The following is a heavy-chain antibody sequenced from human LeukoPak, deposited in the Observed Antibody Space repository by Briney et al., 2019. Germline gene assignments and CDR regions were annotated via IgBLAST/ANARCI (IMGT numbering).Heavy chain of an antibody. CDR2: ISSSSSYI. CDR1: GFTFSSYS. J-gene: IGHJ5*02. D-gene: IGHD3-10*01. CDR3: ARGHLRDYYGSGSYFDP. Sequence: GGSLRLSCAASGFTFSSYSMNWVRQAPGKGLEWVSSISSSSSYIYYADSVKGRFTISRDNAKNSLYLQMNSLRAEDTAVYYCARGHLRDYYGSGSYFDPWGQGTLVTVSS. V-gene: IGHV3-21*01.